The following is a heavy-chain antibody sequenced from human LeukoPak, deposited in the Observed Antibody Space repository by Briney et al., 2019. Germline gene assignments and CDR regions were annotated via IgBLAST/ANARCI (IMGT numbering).Heavy chain of an antibody. V-gene: IGHV4-61*01. D-gene: IGHD1-14*01. CDR3: ARDRGRYLPYFDY. CDR1: GGSISSSSYY. J-gene: IGHJ4*02. CDR2: IYYSGST. Sequence: SETLSLTCTVSGGSISSSSYYWGWIRQPPGKGLEWIGYIYYSGSTNYNPSLKSRVTISVDTSKNQFSLKLSSVTAADTAVYYCARDRGRYLPYFDYWGQGTLVTVSS.